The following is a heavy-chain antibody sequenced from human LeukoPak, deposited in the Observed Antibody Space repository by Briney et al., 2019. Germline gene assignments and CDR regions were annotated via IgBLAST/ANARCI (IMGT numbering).Heavy chain of an antibody. Sequence: GGSLRLSCTASGFTFSSYAMHWVRQAPGKGLAWVAHIKFDGSKKYYEDSVKGRFTISRDNSKNTLFLQMNSLSADDTAVYYCARDERNRYGSIFLCYPIEWYYGRYILGEGGTV. V-gene: IGHV3-33*08. J-gene: IGHJ6*01. CDR3: ARDERNRYGSIFLCYPIEWYYGRYI. CDR1: GFTFSSYA. CDR2: IKFDGSKK. D-gene: IGHD2-2*01.